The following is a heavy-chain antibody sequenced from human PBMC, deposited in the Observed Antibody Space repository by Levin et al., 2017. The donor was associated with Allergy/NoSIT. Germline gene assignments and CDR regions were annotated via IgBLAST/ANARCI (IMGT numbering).Heavy chain of an antibody. J-gene: IGHJ4*02. CDR3: ARLELELLVDY. D-gene: IGHD1-7*01. CDR1: GGSISSSSYY. Sequence: PSQTLSLTCTVSGGSISSSSYYWGWIRQPPGKGLEWIGSIYYSGSTYYNPSLKSRVTISVDTSKNQFSLKLSSVTAADTAVYYCARLELELLVDYWGQGTLVTVSS. CDR2: IYYSGST. V-gene: IGHV4-39*01.